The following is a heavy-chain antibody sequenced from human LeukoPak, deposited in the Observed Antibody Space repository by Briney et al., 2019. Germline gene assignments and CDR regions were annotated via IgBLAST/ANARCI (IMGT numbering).Heavy chain of an antibody. CDR2: ISWNSGSI. V-gene: IGHV3-9*01. CDR3: AKDTTKDTGVYDY. Sequence: GRSLRLSCAASGFTFDDYAMHWVRQAPGKGLEWVSGISWNSGSIGYVDSVKGRFTISRDNAKNSLYLQMNSLRAEDTAVYYCAKDTTKDTGVYDYWGQGTLVTVSS. D-gene: IGHD5-18*01. J-gene: IGHJ4*02. CDR1: GFTFDDYA.